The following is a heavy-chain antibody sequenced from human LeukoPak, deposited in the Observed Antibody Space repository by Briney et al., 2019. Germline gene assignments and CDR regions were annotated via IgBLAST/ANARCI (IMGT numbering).Heavy chain of an antibody. D-gene: IGHD6-19*01. CDR3: ARLGYSSGWYEGTGFDP. V-gene: IGHV1-46*01. Sequence: ASVKVSCKASGYTFTSYYMHWVRQAPGQGLEWMGIINPSGGSTSYAQKFQGRVTMTRDMSTSTVYMELSSLRSEDTAVYYCARLGYSSGWYEGTGFDPWGQGTLVTVSS. CDR1: GYTFTSYY. CDR2: INPSGGST. J-gene: IGHJ5*02.